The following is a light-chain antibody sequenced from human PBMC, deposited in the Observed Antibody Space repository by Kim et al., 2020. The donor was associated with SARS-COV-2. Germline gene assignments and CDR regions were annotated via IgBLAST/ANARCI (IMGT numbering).Light chain of an antibody. CDR3: QVWDSSDDHRVV. CDR1: GIGSKS. J-gene: IGLJ2*01. V-gene: IGLV3-21*04. CDR2: YDS. Sequence: PGRTARFTSGGTGIGSKSVHWYQQKPGQAPFLVFSYDSVRPSGIPERFSGSNSGNTATVTISRVEAGDEADYYCQVWDSSDDHRVVFGGGTQLTVL.